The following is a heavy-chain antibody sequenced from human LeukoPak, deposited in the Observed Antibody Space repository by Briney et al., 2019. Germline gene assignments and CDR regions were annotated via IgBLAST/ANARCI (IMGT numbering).Heavy chain of an antibody. CDR2: ISGSGGST. Sequence: PGGSLRLSCAASGFTFSSYAMSWVRQAPGKGLEWVSAISGSGGSTYYADSVKGRFTISRDNSKNTLYLQMNSLRAEDTAMYYCANFDRGYCSITSCYIGRHWGQGTLVTVSS. CDR3: ANFDRGYCSITSCYIGRH. D-gene: IGHD2-2*02. J-gene: IGHJ4*02. CDR1: GFTFSSYA. V-gene: IGHV3-23*01.